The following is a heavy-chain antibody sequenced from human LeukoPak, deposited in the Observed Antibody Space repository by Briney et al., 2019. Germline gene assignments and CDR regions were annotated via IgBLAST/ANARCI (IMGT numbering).Heavy chain of an antibody. J-gene: IGHJ4*02. V-gene: IGHV4-39*02. D-gene: IGHD3-10*01. Sequence: PSETLSLTCTVSGGSISSSSYYWGWIRQPPGKGLEWIGSIYYSGSTYYNPSLKSRVTISVDTSKNQFSLKLTSVTAADTAVYYCAGEQNYYGSGSFLGGIDYWGQGTLVTVSS. CDR3: AGEQNYYGSGSFLGGIDY. CDR2: IYYSGST. CDR1: GGSISSSSYY.